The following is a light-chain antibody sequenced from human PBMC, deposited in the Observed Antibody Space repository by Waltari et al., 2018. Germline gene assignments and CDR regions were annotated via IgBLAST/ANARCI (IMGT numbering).Light chain of an antibody. Sequence: EIVMTQSPATLSVSPGERATLSCGASQRVSSDLAWYQQKPGQAPRLLIYGASTRATGVPARFSGSWSGTEFTLTISSLQSEDFAVYYCQQYNDWPLTFGGGTKVEIK. CDR3: QQYNDWPLT. J-gene: IGKJ4*01. V-gene: IGKV3-15*01. CDR2: GAS. CDR1: QRVSSD.